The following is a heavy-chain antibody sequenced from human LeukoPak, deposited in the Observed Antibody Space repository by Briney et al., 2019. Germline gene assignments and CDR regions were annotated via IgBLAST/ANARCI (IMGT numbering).Heavy chain of an antibody. CDR1: GYTFTSYG. J-gene: IGHJ4*02. CDR3: ASLEPGYYFDY. CDR2: ISAYNGNT. D-gene: IGHD5-24*01. Sequence: ASVTVSCKASGYTFTSYGISWVRQAPGQGLEWMGWISAYNGNTNYAQKLQGRVTMTTDTSTSTAYMELRSLRSDDTAVYYCASLEPGYYFDYWGQGTLVTVSS. V-gene: IGHV1-18*01.